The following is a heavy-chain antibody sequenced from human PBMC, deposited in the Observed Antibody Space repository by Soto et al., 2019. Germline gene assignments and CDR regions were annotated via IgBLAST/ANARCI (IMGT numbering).Heavy chain of an antibody. J-gene: IGHJ4*02. Sequence: GSLRLSCAASGFTFSSYAMSWVRQAPGKGLEWVSAISGSGGSTYYADSVKGRFTISRDNSKNTLYLQMNSLRAEDTAVYYCAKDKAYSSTTPDFDYWGQGTLVTVSS. D-gene: IGHD6-13*01. CDR3: AKDKAYSSTTPDFDY. CDR1: GFTFSSYA. V-gene: IGHV3-23*01. CDR2: ISGSGGST.